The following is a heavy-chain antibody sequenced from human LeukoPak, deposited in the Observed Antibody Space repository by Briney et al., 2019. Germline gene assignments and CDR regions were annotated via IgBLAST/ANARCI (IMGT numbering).Heavy chain of an antibody. CDR2: ISYDGSNK. V-gene: IGHV3-30-3*01. CDR3: ARDSSGWYDH. Sequence: GGSLRLSCAASGFTFSSYAMHWVRQAPGKGLEWVAVISYDGSNKYYAGSVKGRFTISRDNSKNTLYLQMNSLRAEDTAVYYCARDSSGWYDHWGQGTLVTVSS. CDR1: GFTFSSYA. D-gene: IGHD6-19*01. J-gene: IGHJ5*02.